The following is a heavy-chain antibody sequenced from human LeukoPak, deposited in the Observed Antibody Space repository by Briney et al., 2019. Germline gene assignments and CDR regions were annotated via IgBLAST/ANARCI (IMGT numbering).Heavy chain of an antibody. V-gene: IGHV3-23*01. Sequence: GGSLRLSCAASGFTFSSYSMTWVRQAPGEGLEWVAAITGSGGDTDYADSVRGRFSISRDDSRDTLFLQMNGLRAEDTAVYYCVKRSMVTSGYFDYWGQGTLVTVSS. J-gene: IGHJ4*02. CDR1: GFTFSSYS. CDR2: ITGSGGDT. CDR3: VKRSMVTSGYFDY. D-gene: IGHD5-18*01.